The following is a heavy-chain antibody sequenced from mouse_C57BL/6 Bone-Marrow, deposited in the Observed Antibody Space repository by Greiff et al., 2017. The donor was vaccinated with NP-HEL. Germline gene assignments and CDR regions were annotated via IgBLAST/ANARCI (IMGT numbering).Heavy chain of an antibody. CDR1: GFTFSDFY. CDR2: SRNKANDYTT. V-gene: IGHV7-1*01. Sequence: EVKLMESGGGLVQSGRSLRLSCATSGFTFSDFYMEWVRQAPGKGLEWIAASRNKANDYTTEYSASVKGRFIVSRDTSQSILYLQMNALRAEDTAIYYCARDDDVYYAMDYWGQGTSVTVSS. CDR3: ARDDDVYYAMDY. D-gene: IGHD2-3*01. J-gene: IGHJ4*01.